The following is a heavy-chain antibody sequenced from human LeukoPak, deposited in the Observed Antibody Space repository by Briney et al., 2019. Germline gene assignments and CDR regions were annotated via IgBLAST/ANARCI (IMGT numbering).Heavy chain of an antibody. Sequence: ASVKVSCKASGYTFTGYYMHWVRQAPGQGLEWMGWINPNSGGTNYAQKFQGRVTMTRDTSISTAYMELSRLRSDDTAVYYCARGIAPARSLGGYYYYYMDVWGKGTTVTVSS. CDR3: ARGIAPARSLGGYYYYYMDV. V-gene: IGHV1-2*02. D-gene: IGHD2-15*01. J-gene: IGHJ6*03. CDR1: GYTFTGYY. CDR2: INPNSGGT.